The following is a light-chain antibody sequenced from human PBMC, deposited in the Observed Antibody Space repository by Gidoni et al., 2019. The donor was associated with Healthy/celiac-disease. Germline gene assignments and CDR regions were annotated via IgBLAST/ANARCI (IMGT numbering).Light chain of an antibody. CDR1: SSDGGGYNY. V-gene: IGLV2-14*01. CDR3: SSYTSSSVYV. Sequence: QSALTQPASGSGSPGQSITISSTGTSSDGGGYNYFSWYQQLPGNAPKLMIYEVSNRPSGVPDRFSGSKSGNTASLTISGLQAEDEADYYCSSYTSSSVYVFGTGTKVTVL. CDR2: EVS. J-gene: IGLJ1*01.